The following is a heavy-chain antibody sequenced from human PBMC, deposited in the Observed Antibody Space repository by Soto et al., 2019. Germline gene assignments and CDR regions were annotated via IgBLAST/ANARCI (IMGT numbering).Heavy chain of an antibody. V-gene: IGHV2-5*02. D-gene: IGHD3-3*01. CDR2: IYWDDDK. Sequence: QITLNESGPTPVKPRQTLTLTCTFSGFSLTTSGVGVGWIRQSPGKAPEWLALIYWDDDKRYSPSLKSRLTITKDTSKNQVVLTMADLDPADRATDYCAHRVLRTVFGLVTTTAIYFDFWGQGTPVAVSS. CDR3: AHRVLRTVFGLVTTTAIYFDF. CDR1: GFSLTTSGVG. J-gene: IGHJ4*02.